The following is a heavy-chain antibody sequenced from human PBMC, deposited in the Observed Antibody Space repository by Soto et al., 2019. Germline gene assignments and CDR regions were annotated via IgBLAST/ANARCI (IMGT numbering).Heavy chain of an antibody. V-gene: IGHV3-23*01. J-gene: IGHJ5*02. CDR3: AKDPLWGQWLEYGYLDP. CDR2: ISNTGLTT. D-gene: IGHD6-19*01. CDR1: GLTFSSYA. Sequence: EVQLLESGGGLVQPGGSLRLSCAASGLTFSSYAMSWVRQAPGRCLEWVAVISNTGLTTHYADSVKGRFTISRDNSKRTVYLQMNSLRVDDTAVYFCAKDPLWGQWLEYGYLDPWGQGNLVTVSS.